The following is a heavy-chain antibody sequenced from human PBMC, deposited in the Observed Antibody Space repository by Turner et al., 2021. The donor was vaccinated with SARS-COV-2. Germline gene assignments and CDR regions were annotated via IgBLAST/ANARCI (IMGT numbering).Heavy chain of an antibody. CDR2: INPSGGST. CDR1: GYTFSSYY. D-gene: IGHD1-26*01. CDR3: ARDLTIVGATSLDYYYGMDV. V-gene: IGHV1-46*03. Sequence: QVQLVQSVAEVKKPGASVTVSCKASGYTFSSYYMQWVRQAPGQGLEWMGIINPSGGSTSYAQKFQGRVTMTRDTSTSTVYMEMSSLRSEDTAVYYCARDLTIVGATSLDYYYGMDVWGQGTTVTVSS. J-gene: IGHJ6*02.